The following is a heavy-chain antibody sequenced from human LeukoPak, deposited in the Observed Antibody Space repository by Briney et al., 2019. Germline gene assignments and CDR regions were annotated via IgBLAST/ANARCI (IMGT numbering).Heavy chain of an antibody. CDR1: GFTVSSNY. Sequence: GGSLRLSCAASGFTVSSNYMSWVRQAPGKGLEWVSVIYSGGSTYYADSVKGRFTISRDNSKNTLYLQMNSLRAEDTAVYYCARSPGDRTYFDYWGQGTLVTASS. CDR3: ARSPGDRTYFDY. V-gene: IGHV3-53*01. CDR2: IYSGGST. D-gene: IGHD3-10*01. J-gene: IGHJ4*02.